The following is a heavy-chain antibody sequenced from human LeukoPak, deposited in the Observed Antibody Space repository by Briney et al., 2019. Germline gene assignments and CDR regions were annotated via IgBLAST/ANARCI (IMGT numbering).Heavy chain of an antibody. Sequence: ASVKVSCKASGYTFTSYGISWVQQAPGQGLEWLGWISAYNGNTNYAQKLQGRVTMTTDTSTSTAYMELRSLRSDDTAVYYCARDSRGSGSYYGWFDPWGQGTLVTVSS. CDR1: GYTFTSYG. CDR3: ARDSRGSGSYYGWFDP. CDR2: ISAYNGNT. D-gene: IGHD3-10*01. V-gene: IGHV1-18*01. J-gene: IGHJ5*02.